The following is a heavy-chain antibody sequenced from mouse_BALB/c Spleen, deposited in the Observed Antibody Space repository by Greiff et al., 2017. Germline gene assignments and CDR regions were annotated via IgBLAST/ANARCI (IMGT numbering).Heavy chain of an antibody. D-gene: IGHD2-1*01. Sequence: QVQLQQPGAELVKPGASVKLSCKASGYTFTSYWMHWVKQRPGQGLEWIGEINPSNGRTNYNEKFKSKATLTVDKSSSTAYMQLSSLTSEDSAVYYCARGDGNYPFYYAMDDWGQGTSVTVSS. CDR2: INPSNGRT. CDR3: ARGDGNYPFYYAMDD. J-gene: IGHJ4*01. V-gene: IGHV1S81*02. CDR1: GYTFTSYW.